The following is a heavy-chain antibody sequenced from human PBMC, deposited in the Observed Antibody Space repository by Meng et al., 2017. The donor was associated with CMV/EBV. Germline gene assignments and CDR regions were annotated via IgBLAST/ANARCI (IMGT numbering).Heavy chain of an antibody. J-gene: IGHJ4*02. CDR2: IYSSGST. CDR3: ASLGGGY. CDR1: GGAISRHV. Sequence: EHLSLTCTEPGGAISRHVWNWIRQPAGKGLEWIERIYSSGSTNYNPSLKSRVTMSVDTSKNQYSLQLNSVTAADTAVYYCASLGGGYWGQGTLVTVSS. D-gene: IGHD3-16*01. V-gene: IGHV4-4*07.